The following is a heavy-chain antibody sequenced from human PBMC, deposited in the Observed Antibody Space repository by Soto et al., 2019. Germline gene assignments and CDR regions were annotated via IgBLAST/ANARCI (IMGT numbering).Heavy chain of an antibody. Sequence: TSETLSLTCTVSGGSITSSSYYWGWIRQPPGKGLECIGGIYYSGRSYYNPSLKSRVTMSVDTSKNQFSLTLNSVTAADAAVYYCARQRTTVVTQAYFDHWGQGTLVTVSS. CDR1: GGSITSSSYY. D-gene: IGHD4-17*01. V-gene: IGHV4-39*01. J-gene: IGHJ4*02. CDR2: IYYSGRS. CDR3: ARQRTTVVTQAYFDH.